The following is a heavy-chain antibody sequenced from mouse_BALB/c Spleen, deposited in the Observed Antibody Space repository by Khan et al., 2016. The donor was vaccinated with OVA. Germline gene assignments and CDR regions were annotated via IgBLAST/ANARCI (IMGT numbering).Heavy chain of an antibody. D-gene: IGHD1-1*01. Sequence: EVQLEESGPGLVKPSQSLSLTCTVTGYSITSGYAWNWIRQFPGNKLEWMGYISYCGVTSYAPSLKSRFAITRETSKNQFFLQLTSVTTEYTATCYGARWNYYGYYLDYWGQGTTLTVSS. V-gene: IGHV3-2*02. J-gene: IGHJ2*01. CDR2: ISYCGVT. CDR1: GYSITSGYA. CDR3: ARWNYYGYYLDY.